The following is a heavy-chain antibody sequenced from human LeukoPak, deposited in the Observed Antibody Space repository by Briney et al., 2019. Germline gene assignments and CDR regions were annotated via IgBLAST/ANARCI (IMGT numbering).Heavy chain of an antibody. CDR3: ARDPLQYGSGSYYFDY. D-gene: IGHD3-10*01. Sequence: GGSLRLSCAASGFTFSSYGMHWVRQAPGKGLEWVAFIWYDGNNKYYADSVKGRFTISRDSSKSSLYLQMNSLRAEDTAVYYCARDPLQYGSGSYYFDYWGQGTLVTVSS. V-gene: IGHV3-30*02. J-gene: IGHJ4*02. CDR1: GFTFSSYG. CDR2: IWYDGNNK.